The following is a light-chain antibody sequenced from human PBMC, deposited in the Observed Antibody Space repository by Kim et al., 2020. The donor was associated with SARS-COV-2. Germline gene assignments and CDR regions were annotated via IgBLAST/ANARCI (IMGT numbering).Light chain of an antibody. V-gene: IGKV1-39*01. J-gene: IGKJ4*01. CDR2: AAS. CDR3: QQSYSTPFP. Sequence: DIQMTQSPSSLSASVGDRVTITCRASQSISSYLNWYQQKPGEAPKLLIYAASSLQSGVPSRFSGSGSGTDFSLTISSLQPKDFASYYCQQSYSTPFPFGGGTKLDI. CDR1: QSISSY.